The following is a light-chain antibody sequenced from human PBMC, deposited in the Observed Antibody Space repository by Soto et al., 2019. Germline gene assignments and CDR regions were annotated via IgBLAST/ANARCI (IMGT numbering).Light chain of an antibody. CDR3: QQSYSTAWT. CDR1: QGISSY. CDR2: AAS. V-gene: IGKV1-39*01. J-gene: IGKJ1*01. Sequence: DIEMTKSPSSLSSSVGDRVTITCRASQGISSYLNWYQQKPGKAPKLLIYAASSLQSGVPSRFSGSGSGTDFTLTISSLKPEDFETYYCQQSYSTAWTFGQGTKVDIK.